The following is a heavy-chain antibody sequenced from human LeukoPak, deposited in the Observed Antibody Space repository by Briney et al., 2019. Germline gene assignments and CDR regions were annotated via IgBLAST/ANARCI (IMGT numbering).Heavy chain of an antibody. CDR3: AKDKTRITIFGRDAFDI. D-gene: IGHD3-3*01. J-gene: IGHJ3*02. V-gene: IGHV3-30*02. CDR1: GFTFSSYA. Sequence: GGSLRLSCAASGFTFSSYAMHWVRQAPGKGLEWVAFIRYDGSNKYYADSVKGRFTISRDNSKNTLYLQMNSLRAEDTAVYYCAKDKTRITIFGRDAFDIWGQGTMVTVSS. CDR2: IRYDGSNK.